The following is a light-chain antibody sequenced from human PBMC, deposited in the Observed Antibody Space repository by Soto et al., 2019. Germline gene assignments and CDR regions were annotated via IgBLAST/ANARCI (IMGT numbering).Light chain of an antibody. CDR3: AAWDDSLNAMV. J-gene: IGLJ2*01. CDR2: SDN. Sequence: QSVLTQSPSASGTPGQRVTISCSGSSSNIGSNTVNWFQQVPGTAPTLLIYSDNQRPSEVPDRFSGSKSGTSASLAIRGLQSEDEADYYCAAWDDSLNAMVFGGGTKLTVL. V-gene: IGLV1-44*01. CDR1: SSNIGSNT.